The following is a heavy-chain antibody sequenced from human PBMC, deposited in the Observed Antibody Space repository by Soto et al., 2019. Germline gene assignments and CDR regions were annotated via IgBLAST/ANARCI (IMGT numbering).Heavy chain of an antibody. CDR2: IYYSGST. V-gene: IGHV4-59*01. D-gene: IGHD1-26*01. J-gene: IGHJ6*02. CDR3: ARAEWELLGGSTTGYGMDV. CDR1: GGSISSYY. Sequence: PSETLSLTCTVSGGSISSYYWSWIRQPPGKGLEWIGYIYYSGSTNYSPSLKSRVTISVDTSKNQFSLKLSSVTAADTAVYYCARAEWELLGGSTTGYGMDVWGQGTTVTISS.